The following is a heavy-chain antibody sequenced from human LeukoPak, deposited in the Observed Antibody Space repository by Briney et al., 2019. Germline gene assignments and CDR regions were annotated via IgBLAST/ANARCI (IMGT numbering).Heavy chain of an antibody. V-gene: IGHV3-23*01. J-gene: IGHJ6*03. Sequence: GGSLRLSCTASRFAFSTYTMTWVRQAPGKGLEWVSGISGSGDSTYYADSVKGRFTISRDNSKNTLYLQMNSLRTEDTAVYYCAKGVGGSANYYYMDVWGKGTTVTVSS. CDR1: RFAFSTYT. CDR2: ISGSGDST. D-gene: IGHD3-16*01. CDR3: AKGVGGSANYYYMDV.